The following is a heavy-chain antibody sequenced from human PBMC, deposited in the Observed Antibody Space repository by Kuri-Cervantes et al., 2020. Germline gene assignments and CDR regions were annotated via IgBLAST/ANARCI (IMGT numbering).Heavy chain of an antibody. J-gene: IGHJ4*02. CDR2: IRYDGSNK. V-gene: IGHV3-33*01. Sequence: GESLKISCAASGFTFSSYGMQWVRQAPGKGLEWVALIRYDGSNKYYADSVKGRGTISRDNAKNSLYLQMNSLKTEDTAVYYCTRTLVGATKGIYFDYWGQGTLVTVSS. CDR1: GFTFSSYG. D-gene: IGHD1-26*01. CDR3: TRTLVGATKGIYFDY.